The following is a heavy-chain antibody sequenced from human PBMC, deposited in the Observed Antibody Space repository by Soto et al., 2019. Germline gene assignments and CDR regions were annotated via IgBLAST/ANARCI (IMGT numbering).Heavy chain of an antibody. CDR1: GGSISSGGYY. D-gene: IGHD3-10*01. Sequence: TLSLTCTVSGGSISSGGYYWSWIRQHPGKGLEWIGYIYYSGSTYYNPSLKSRVTISVDTSKNQFSLKLSSVTAADTAVYCCARGDYGSGSFSFDYWGQGTLVTVSS. V-gene: IGHV4-31*03. CDR2: IYYSGST. J-gene: IGHJ4*02. CDR3: ARGDYGSGSFSFDY.